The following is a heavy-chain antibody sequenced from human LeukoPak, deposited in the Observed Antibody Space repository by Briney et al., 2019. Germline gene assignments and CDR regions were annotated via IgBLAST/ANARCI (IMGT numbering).Heavy chain of an antibody. CDR1: GFSFRSYA. D-gene: IGHD6-19*01. J-gene: IGHJ4*02. V-gene: IGHV3-23*01. CDR2: ISGSGDNT. Sequence: RGSLRLSCAASGFSFRSYAMSGVRQAPGKGLEWVSSISGSGDNTYYAESVKGRFTISRDNSKNTLFLQMNSLRAEDTAVFYCAKRSGYTTGWFFDFWGQGTLVTVSS. CDR3: AKRSGYTTGWFFDF.